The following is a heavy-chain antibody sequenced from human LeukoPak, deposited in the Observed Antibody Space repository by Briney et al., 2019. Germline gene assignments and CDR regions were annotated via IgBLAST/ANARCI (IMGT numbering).Heavy chain of an antibody. CDR1: GGSISSYY. D-gene: IGHD7-27*01. V-gene: IGHV4-59*01. J-gene: IGHJ6*02. Sequence: SETLSLTCTVSGGSISSYYWSWIRQPPGKGLEWIGYIYYSGSTNYNPSLKSRVTISVDTSKNQFSLKLSSVTAADTAVYYCAGDRNWGRDYYGMDVWGQGTTVTVSS. CDR3: AGDRNWGRDYYGMDV. CDR2: IYYSGST.